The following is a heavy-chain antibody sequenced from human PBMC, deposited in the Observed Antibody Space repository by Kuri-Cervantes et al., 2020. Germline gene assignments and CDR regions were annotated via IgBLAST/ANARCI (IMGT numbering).Heavy chain of an antibody. Sequence: GSLRLSCAVYGGSFSGYYWSWIRQPPGKGLEWIGEINHSGSTNYNPSLKSRVTISVDTSKNQFSLKLSSVTAADTAVYYCARGGRAYCSSTSCRYFDYWGQGTLVTVSS. CDR3: ARGGRAYCSSTSCRYFDY. J-gene: IGHJ4*02. V-gene: IGHV4-34*01. D-gene: IGHD2-2*01. CDR1: GGSFSGYY. CDR2: INHSGST.